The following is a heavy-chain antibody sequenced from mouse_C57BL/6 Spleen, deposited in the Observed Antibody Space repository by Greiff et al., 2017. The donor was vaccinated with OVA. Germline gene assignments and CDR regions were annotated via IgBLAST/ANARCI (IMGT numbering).Heavy chain of an antibody. D-gene: IGHD1-1*01. CDR1: GYAFSSSW. CDR2: IYPGDGDT. J-gene: IGHJ2*01. Sequence: QVQLQQSGPELVKPGASVKISCKASGYAFSSSWMNWVKQRPGKGLEWIGRIYPGDGDTNYNGKFKGKATLTADKSSSTAYMQLSSLTSEDSAVYFCAREYYYGSSLGYWGQGTTLTVSS. V-gene: IGHV1-82*01. CDR3: AREYYYGSSLGY.